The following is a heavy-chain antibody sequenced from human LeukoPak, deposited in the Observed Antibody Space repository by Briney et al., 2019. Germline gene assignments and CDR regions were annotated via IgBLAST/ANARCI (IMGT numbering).Heavy chain of an antibody. J-gene: IGHJ5*02. D-gene: IGHD3-3*01. Sequence: PGGSLRLSCATSGFTFSSYWMSWVRQGPGKGLEWVANIKQDGSEKYYVDSVKGRFTISKDNAKNSLYLQMNSLRAEDTAVYYYARVYSTIFGVVRNWFDPWGQGTLVTVSS. CDR1: GFTFSSYW. CDR2: IKQDGSEK. V-gene: IGHV3-7*01. CDR3: ARVYSTIFGVVRNWFDP.